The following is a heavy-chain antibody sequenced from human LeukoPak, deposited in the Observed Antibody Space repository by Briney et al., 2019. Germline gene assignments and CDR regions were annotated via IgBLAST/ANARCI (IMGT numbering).Heavy chain of an antibody. CDR3: ARGSGSYPD. CDR2: ISSGSSYI. V-gene: IGHV3-21*01. Sequence: GGSLRLSCAASGFTFSSSTMNWVRQAPGKGLEWVSSISSGSSYIYYAGSVKGRFTISRDNAKDSLYLQMNSLRAEDTAVYYCARGSGSYPDWGQGTLVTVSS. CDR1: GFTFSSST. J-gene: IGHJ4*02. D-gene: IGHD1-26*01.